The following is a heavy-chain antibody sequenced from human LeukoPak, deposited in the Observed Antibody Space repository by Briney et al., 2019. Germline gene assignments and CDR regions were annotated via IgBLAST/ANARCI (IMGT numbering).Heavy chain of an antibody. Sequence: SETLSLTCAVYGGSFSGYYWSWIRQPPGKGLEWIGEINHSGSTNYNPSLKSRVTISVHTSKNQFSLKLSSVTAAETAVYYCARLTKNDSGSYRFGKKKRGYMDVWGKGTAVTISS. D-gene: IGHD3-10*01. CDR1: GGSFSGYY. J-gene: IGHJ6*03. CDR2: INHSGST. CDR3: ARLTKNDSGSYRFGKKKRGYMDV. V-gene: IGHV4-34*01.